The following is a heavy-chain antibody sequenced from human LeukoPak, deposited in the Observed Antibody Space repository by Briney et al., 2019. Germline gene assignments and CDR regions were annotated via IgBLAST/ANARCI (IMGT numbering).Heavy chain of an antibody. Sequence: PSETLSLTCTVSGGPISSSSYYWGWIRQPPGKGLEWIGSIYYSGSTYYNPSLKSRVTISVDTSKNQFSLKLSSVTAADTAVYYCARGYCSSTSCYIFDYWGQGTLVTVSS. CDR3: ARGYCSSTSCYIFDY. CDR2: IYYSGST. D-gene: IGHD2-2*02. CDR1: GGPISSSSYY. V-gene: IGHV4-39*07. J-gene: IGHJ4*02.